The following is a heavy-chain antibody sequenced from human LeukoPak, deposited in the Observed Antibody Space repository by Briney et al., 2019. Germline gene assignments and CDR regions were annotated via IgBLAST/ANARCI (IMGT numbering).Heavy chain of an antibody. V-gene: IGHV3-30-3*01. CDR1: GFTFSSYA. Sequence: GRSLRLSFAASGFTFSSYAMHWVRQAPGKGLEWVAVISYDGSNKYYADSVKGRFTISRDNSKNTLYLQMNSLRAEDTAVYYCARTAERYGSGSYSYFDYRGQGTLVTVSS. D-gene: IGHD3-10*01. CDR2: ISYDGSNK. CDR3: ARTAERYGSGSYSYFDY. J-gene: IGHJ4*02.